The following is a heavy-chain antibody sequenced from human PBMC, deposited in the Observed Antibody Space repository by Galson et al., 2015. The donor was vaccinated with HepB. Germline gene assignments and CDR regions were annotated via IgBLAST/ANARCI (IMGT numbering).Heavy chain of an antibody. CDR3: AKIVGGLRLVELSGYFDY. Sequence: QRLSCAVSGFTFSNFAMSWVRQAPGKGLQWVSGITASGGATYYADSVEGRFTISSDNSENTLYLQMNSLRVEDTAVYYCAKIVGGLRLVELSGYFDYWGQGTLVPVSS. J-gene: IGHJ4*02. CDR1: GFTFSNFA. CDR2: ITASGGAT. D-gene: IGHD3-16*02. V-gene: IGHV3-23*01.